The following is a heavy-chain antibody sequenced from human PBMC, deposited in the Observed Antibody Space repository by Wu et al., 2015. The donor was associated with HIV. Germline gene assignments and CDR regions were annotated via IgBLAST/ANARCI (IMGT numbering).Heavy chain of an antibody. CDR1: GYSFTDYY. Sequence: VHLVQSGAEVKDPGASVKVSCKASGYSFTDYYIHWVRQAPGQGLEWMGWINPNSGATNYAQKIQGRVTMTRDTSITTVYMDLTRLTSDDTAVYYCARLQSLSGFYSNADYWGQGTLVTVSS. J-gene: IGHJ4*02. CDR2: INPNSGAT. V-gene: IGHV1-2*02. CDR3: ARLQSLSGFYSNADY. D-gene: IGHD3-22*01.